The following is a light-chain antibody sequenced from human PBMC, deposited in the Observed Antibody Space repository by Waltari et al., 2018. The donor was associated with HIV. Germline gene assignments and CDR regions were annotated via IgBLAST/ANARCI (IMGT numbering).Light chain of an antibody. CDR2: EGS. CDR3: CSYAGSSTSWV. J-gene: IGLJ3*02. V-gene: IGLV2-23*01. CDR1: SSDVGSHKL. Sequence: QSALTQPASVSGSPGQSITISCTGTSSDVGSHKLLSWDQQHPGKAPKLMIYEGSKRPSGVSNRFSGSKSGNTASLTISGLQAEDEADYYCCSYAGSSTSWVFGGGTKLTVL.